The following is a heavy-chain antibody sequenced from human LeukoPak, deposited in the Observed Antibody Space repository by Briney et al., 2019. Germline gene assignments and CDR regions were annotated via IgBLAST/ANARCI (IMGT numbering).Heavy chain of an antibody. V-gene: IGHV1-18*01. CDR1: GYTFTSYG. D-gene: IGHD6-13*01. CDR3: ARGFSWYEVPHWFDP. J-gene: IGHJ5*02. Sequence: GASVKVSCKASGYTFTSYGISWVRQAPGQGLEWMGWISAYNGNTNYARKLQGRVTMTTDTSTSTAYMELRSLRSDDTAVYYCARGFSWYEVPHWFDPWGQGTLVTVSS. CDR2: ISAYNGNT.